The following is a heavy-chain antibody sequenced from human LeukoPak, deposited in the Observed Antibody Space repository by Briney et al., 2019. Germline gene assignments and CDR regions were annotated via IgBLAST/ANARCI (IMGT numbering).Heavy chain of an antibody. CDR2: ISSSGSTL. V-gene: IGHV3-11*01. CDR1: GFTFSDYY. J-gene: IGHJ4*02. D-gene: IGHD3-22*01. Sequence: PGGSLRLSCAASGFTFSDYYMSWIRQAPGKGLEWVSYISSSGSTLYYADSVKGRFTISRDNAKNSLYLQMNSLRAEDTAVYYCARDRVVITGDYFDYWGQGTLVTVSS. CDR3: ARDRVVITGDYFDY.